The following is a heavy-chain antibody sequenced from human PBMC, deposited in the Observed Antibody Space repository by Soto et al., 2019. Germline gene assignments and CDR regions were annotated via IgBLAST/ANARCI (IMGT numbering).Heavy chain of an antibody. V-gene: IGHV1-3*04. Sequence: LCSPRQSKGQRLEWMGWINTGNGNTEYSQKFQGRVTITRDTSASTAYMELSSLRSEDTAVYYCTRALVGYFDYWGQGTLVTVSS. J-gene: IGHJ4*02. CDR2: INTGNGNT. D-gene: IGHD1-26*01. CDR3: TRALVGYFDY.